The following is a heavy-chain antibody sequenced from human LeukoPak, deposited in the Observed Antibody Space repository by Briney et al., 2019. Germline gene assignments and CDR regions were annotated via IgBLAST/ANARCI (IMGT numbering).Heavy chain of an antibody. CDR1: GFTFSDYY. J-gene: IGHJ5*02. CDR3: ARDTVRMVRGVVLNWFDP. CDR2: ISQNGADI. D-gene: IGHD3-10*01. Sequence: GGSLRLSCAASGFTFSDYYMSWIRQAPGEGLEWLSFISQNGADIHYADSVRGRFTISRDNARNSLFLQMNSLRAEDMAVYYCARDTVRMVRGVVLNWFDPWGQGTLVTVSS. V-gene: IGHV3-11*01.